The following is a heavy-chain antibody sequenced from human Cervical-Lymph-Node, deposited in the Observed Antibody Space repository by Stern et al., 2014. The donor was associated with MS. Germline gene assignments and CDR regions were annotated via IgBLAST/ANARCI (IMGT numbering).Heavy chain of an antibody. CDR3: ARDTRGYSYGQDY. V-gene: IGHV3-21*01. Sequence: EVQLVESGGGLVKPGGSLRLSCAASGFTFSSYSMNWVRQAPGKGLEWVSSISSSSSYIYYADSVKGRFTISRDNAKNSLYLQMNSLRAEDTAVYYCARDTRGYSYGQDYWGQGTLVTVSS. CDR2: ISSSSSYI. J-gene: IGHJ4*02. D-gene: IGHD5-18*01. CDR1: GFTFSSYS.